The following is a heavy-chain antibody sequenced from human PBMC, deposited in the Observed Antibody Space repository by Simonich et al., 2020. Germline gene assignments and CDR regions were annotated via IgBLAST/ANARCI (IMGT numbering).Heavy chain of an antibody. V-gene: IGHV1-2*02. CDR2: LNPNSGGT. D-gene: IGHD6-6*01. Sequence: QLQLVQSGAEVKKPGASVKVSFKASGYTFTGYYMHWVRQAPGQGLKWREWLNPNSGGTSYAQKFQGRVTMTRGTSISTAYMELSRLRSDDTAVYYCARDRAARYYYYYYMDVWGKGTTVTVSS. J-gene: IGHJ6*03. CDR3: ARDRAARYYYYYYMDV. CDR1: GYTFTGYY.